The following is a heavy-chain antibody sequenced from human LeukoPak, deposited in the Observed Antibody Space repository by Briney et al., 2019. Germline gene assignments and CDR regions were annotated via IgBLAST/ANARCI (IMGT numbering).Heavy chain of an antibody. CDR1: VGSISSYY. J-gene: IGHJ4*02. D-gene: IGHD3-22*01. CDR2: IYTGGST. Sequence: SETLSLTCTVSVGSISSYYWSWIRQPAGKGLEWIGRIYTGGSTNYNPSLKSRVTISVDKSKNQFSLKLSSVTAADTAVYYCATETSSGYPYYFDYWGQGTLVTVSS. CDR3: ATETSSGYPYYFDY. V-gene: IGHV4-4*07.